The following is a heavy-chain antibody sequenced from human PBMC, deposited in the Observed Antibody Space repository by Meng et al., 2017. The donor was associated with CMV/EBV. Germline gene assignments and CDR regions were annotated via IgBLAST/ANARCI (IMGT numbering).Heavy chain of an antibody. CDR2: INPNSGGT. V-gene: IGHV1-2*02. CDR3: AGLYYDFWSGYWGNYYYGMDV. D-gene: IGHD3-3*01. J-gene: IGHJ6*02. Sequence: ASVKVSCKASGYTFTGYYMHWVRQAPGQGLEWMGWINPNSGGTNYAQKFQGRVTMTRDTSISTAYMELSRLRSDDTAVYYCAGLYYDFWSGYWGNYYYGMDVWGQGTTVTVSS. CDR1: GYTFTGYY.